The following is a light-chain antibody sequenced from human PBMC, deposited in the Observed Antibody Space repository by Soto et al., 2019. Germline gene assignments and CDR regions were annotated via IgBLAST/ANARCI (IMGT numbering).Light chain of an antibody. CDR2: DVS. CDR1: SSDVGGYNY. V-gene: IGLV2-14*01. J-gene: IGLJ3*02. Sequence: QSALTQPASVSGSPGQSITISCTGTSSDVGGYNYVSWNQQHPGKAPKLMIYDVSNRPSGVSNRFSGSKSGNTASLTISGLQAEDEADYYCSSYTSSSTWVFGGGTKLTVL. CDR3: SSYTSSSTWV.